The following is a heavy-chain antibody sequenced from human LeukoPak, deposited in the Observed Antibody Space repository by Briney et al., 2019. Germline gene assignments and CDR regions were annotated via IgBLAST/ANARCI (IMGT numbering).Heavy chain of an antibody. V-gene: IGHV4-34*01. CDR2: INHSGST. D-gene: IGHD2-2*01. J-gene: IGHJ6*04. Sequence: SETLSLTCAVYGGSFSGYYWSWIRQPPGKGLEWIGEINHSGSTNYNPSLKSRVTISVDTSKNQFSLKLSSVTAADTAVYYCARGWNVVVPAAGAYYHGMDVWGKGTAVTVSS. CDR3: ARGWNVVVPAAGAYYHGMDV. CDR1: GGSFSGYY.